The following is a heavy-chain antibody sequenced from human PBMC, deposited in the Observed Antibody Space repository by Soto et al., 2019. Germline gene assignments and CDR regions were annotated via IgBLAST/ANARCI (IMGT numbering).Heavy chain of an antibody. Sequence: QLQLQESGPGLVKPSETLSLTCTVSGGSITSGSYYWGWIRQPPGKGLEWMGSIYYSGRTGYNPSLTSPVTTSVDTSKSQSSPRLGSVTAADTAVYYCARQASEGYSSSRFRYWGQGTLVTVSS. CDR2: IYYSGRT. V-gene: IGHV4-39*01. CDR1: GGSITSGSYY. D-gene: IGHD6-6*01. J-gene: IGHJ4*02. CDR3: ARQASEGYSSSRFRY.